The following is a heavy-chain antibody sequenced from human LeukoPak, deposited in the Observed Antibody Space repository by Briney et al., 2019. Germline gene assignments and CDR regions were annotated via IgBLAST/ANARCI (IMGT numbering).Heavy chain of an antibody. J-gene: IGHJ4*02. Sequence: SGGSLRLSYAASGFTFSTYWMSWVRQAPGKGLEWVANIKQGGGEKYYVDSVKGRFTISRDNAKNSLYLQMDSLRAEDTAMYYCARGGSWYLCGGQGTLVTVSA. CDR3: ARGGSWYLC. CDR2: IKQGGGEK. CDR1: GFTFSTYW. V-gene: IGHV3-7*03. D-gene: IGHD6-13*01.